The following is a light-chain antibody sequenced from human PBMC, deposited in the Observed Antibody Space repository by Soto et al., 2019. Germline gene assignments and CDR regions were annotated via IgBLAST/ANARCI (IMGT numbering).Light chain of an antibody. CDR3: QQYGGSPRLS. J-gene: IGKJ4*01. CDR2: GAT. Sequence: EVVLTQSPGTLSLSPGERATLSCRATQSVSNNYLAWYQQKPGQAPRLLFYGATSRATGIPDRFSGSGSGTDFTLTISSLEPEDFAVYSCQQYGGSPRLSFGGGTKVEIK. CDR1: QSVSNNY. V-gene: IGKV3-20*01.